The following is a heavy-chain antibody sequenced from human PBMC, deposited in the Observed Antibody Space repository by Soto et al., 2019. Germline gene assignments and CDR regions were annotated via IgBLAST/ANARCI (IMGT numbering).Heavy chain of an antibody. V-gene: IGHV4-4*07. CDR2: IYPTGST. CDR3: ATGRSEVVPGAMDT. J-gene: IGHJ5*02. D-gene: IGHD2-2*01. CDR1: GDSFSNYY. Sequence: QVQLQESGPGLVKPSDTLSLSCTVSGDSFSNYYCNWVRNSAGRGLEWIGRIYPTGSTTYNPSLKSRLTMSVDTSKKQFSLRLTSMTAADTAVYYCATGRSEVVPGAMDTWGQGTLVTVSS.